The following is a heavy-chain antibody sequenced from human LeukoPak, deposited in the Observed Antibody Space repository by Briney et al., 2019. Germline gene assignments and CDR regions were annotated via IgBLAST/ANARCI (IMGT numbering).Heavy chain of an antibody. J-gene: IGHJ4*02. CDR3: AKGSSGYFFDL. Sequence: GGSLRLSCAASGFIFNNYGLVWVRQAPGKGLEWVSAISNDGGGTTYADFVKGRFSVSRDNSKNTLFLQMNSLRAEDTDLYYCAKGSSGYFFDLWGQGTLVTVSS. CDR1: GFIFNNYG. V-gene: IGHV3-23*01. D-gene: IGHD3-22*01. CDR2: ISNDGGGT.